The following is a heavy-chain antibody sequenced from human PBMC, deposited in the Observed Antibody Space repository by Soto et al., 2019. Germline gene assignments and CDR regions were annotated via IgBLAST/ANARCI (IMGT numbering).Heavy chain of an antibody. D-gene: IGHD3-10*01. V-gene: IGHV3-48*01. CDR2: ISSSSSTI. CDR1: GFTFSSYS. Sequence: GGSLRLSCAASGFTFSSYSMNWVRQAPGKGLEWVSYISSSSSTIYCADSVKGRFTISRDNAKNSLYLQMNSLRAEDTAVYYCARANYYGSPGDFDYWGQGTQVTVSS. CDR3: ARANYYGSPGDFDY. J-gene: IGHJ4*02.